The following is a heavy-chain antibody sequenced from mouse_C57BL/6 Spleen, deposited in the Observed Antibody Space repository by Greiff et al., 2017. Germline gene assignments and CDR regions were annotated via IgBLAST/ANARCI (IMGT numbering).Heavy chain of an antibody. V-gene: IGHV1-69*01. D-gene: IGHD2-4*01. Sequence: QVQLKQPGAELVMPGASVKLSCKASGYTFTSYWMHWVKQRPGQGLEWIGEIDPSDSYTNYNQKFKGKSTLTVDTSSSTAYMQLSSLTSEDSAVYYCARSRNDYAWFAYWGQGTLVTVSA. J-gene: IGHJ3*01. CDR3: ARSRNDYAWFAY. CDR2: IDPSDSYT. CDR1: GYTFTSYW.